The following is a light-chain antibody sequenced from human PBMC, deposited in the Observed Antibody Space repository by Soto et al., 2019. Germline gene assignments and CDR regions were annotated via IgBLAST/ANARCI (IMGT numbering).Light chain of an antibody. V-gene: IGKV3-20*01. CDR3: QQYATSPLA. J-gene: IGKJ4*01. Sequence: PGERATLSCRASQNVARNYLAWFQQRPGQAPRLLIYDASTRATGIPDRFSGSGSGTDFTLTISRLEPKDFAVYFCQQYATSPLAVGGGTKGDIK. CDR1: QNVARNY. CDR2: DAS.